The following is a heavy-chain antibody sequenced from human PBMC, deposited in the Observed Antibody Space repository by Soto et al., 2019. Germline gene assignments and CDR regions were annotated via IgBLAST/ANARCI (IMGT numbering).Heavy chain of an antibody. CDR3: ARDEVTYDFWSGYSPGYYGMDV. V-gene: IGHV3-11*01. J-gene: IGHJ6*02. CDR1: GFTFSDYY. Sequence: QGQLVESGGGLVKPGGSLRLSCAASGFTFSDYYMSWIRQAPGKGLEWVSYISSSGSTIYYADSVKGRFTISRDNAKNSLYLQMNSLRAEDTAVYYCARDEVTYDFWSGYSPGYYGMDVWGQGTTVTVSS. CDR2: ISSSGSTI. D-gene: IGHD3-3*01.